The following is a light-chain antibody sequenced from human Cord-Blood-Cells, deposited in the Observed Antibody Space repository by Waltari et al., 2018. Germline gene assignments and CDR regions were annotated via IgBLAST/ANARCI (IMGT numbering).Light chain of an antibody. V-gene: IGLV2-14*03. CDR3: SSYTSSSTYV. CDR1: SSDVGGYNY. CDR2: DVN. J-gene: IGLJ1*01. Sequence: QSALTQPASVSGSPGQSITISCPGTSSDVGGYNYVPWYQQHPGKAPKLMIYDVNNRPSGVSNRFSGSKSGNTASLTISGLQAEDEADYYCSSYTSSSTYVFGTGTKVTVL.